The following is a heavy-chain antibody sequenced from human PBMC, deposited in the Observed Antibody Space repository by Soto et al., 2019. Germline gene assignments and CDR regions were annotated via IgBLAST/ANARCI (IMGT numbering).Heavy chain of an antibody. D-gene: IGHD4-17*01. CDR2: IYYSGST. CDR3: ARAQAVTTWGVFDY. J-gene: IGHJ4*02. Sequence: QVQLQESGPGLVKPSQTLSLTCTVSGGSISSGGYYWSWIRQHPGKGLEWIGYIYYSGSTYYHPSLKSRVTISVDTSKNQFSLELSSVTGADTAVYYCARAQAVTTWGVFDYWGQGTLVTVSS. CDR1: GGSISSGGYY. V-gene: IGHV4-31*03.